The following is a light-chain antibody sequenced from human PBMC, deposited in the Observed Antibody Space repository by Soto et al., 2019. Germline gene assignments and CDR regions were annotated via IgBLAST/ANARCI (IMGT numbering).Light chain of an antibody. J-gene: IGLJ1*01. CDR2: EVN. CDR1: SSDVGGYNY. Sequence: QSALTQPPSAAGSPGQSVTISCTGTSSDVGGYNYVSWYQQRPGKAPKLIIYEVNKRPSGVPDRFSGSKSGNTASLTVSGLQAEDEADYYCRSYADNNRFYVFGSGTKLTVL. CDR3: RSYADNNRFYV. V-gene: IGLV2-8*01.